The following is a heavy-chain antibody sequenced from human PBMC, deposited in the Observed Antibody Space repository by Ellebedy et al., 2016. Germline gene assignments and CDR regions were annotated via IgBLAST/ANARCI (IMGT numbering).Heavy chain of an antibody. CDR2: VRQKVRSYTT. D-gene: IGHD2-2*01. J-gene: IGHJ4*02. Sequence: GESLKISCAASGLTFSSYAMSWVRQAPGKGLEWVGRVRQKVRSYTTEYAASVKGRFTISRDDSKYSLWLQMNSLKTEDTAVYYCVRDTAASFDYWGQGTLVTVSS. CDR3: VRDTAASFDY. V-gene: IGHV3-72*01. CDR1: GLTFSSYA.